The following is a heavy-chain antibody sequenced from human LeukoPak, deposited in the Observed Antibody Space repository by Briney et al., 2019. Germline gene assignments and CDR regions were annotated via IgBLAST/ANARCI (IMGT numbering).Heavy chain of an antibody. CDR2: INHSGST. Sequence: SETLSLTCAVYGGSFSGYYWSWIRQPPGKGLEWIGEINHSGSTNYNPSLKSRVTISVDTSKNQFSLKLSSVTAADTAVYYCARQVGATKSSAFDYWGQGTLVTVSS. D-gene: IGHD1-26*01. CDR3: ARQVGATKSSAFDY. J-gene: IGHJ4*02. CDR1: GGSFSGYY. V-gene: IGHV4-34*01.